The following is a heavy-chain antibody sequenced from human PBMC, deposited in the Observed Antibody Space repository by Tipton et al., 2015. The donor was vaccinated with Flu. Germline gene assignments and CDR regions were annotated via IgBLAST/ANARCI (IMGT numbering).Heavy chain of an antibody. J-gene: IGHJ6*03. V-gene: IGHV3-11*06. D-gene: IGHD2-2*01. CDR2: ISSSSSYT. Sequence: SLRLSCAASGFTFSDYYMSWIRQAPGKGLEWVSYISSSSSYTNYADSVKGRFTISRDNAKNSLYLQMNSLRAEDTAVYYCARDSSLVPETSRNSYYYYMDVWGKGTTVTVPS. CDR3: ARDSSLVPETSRNSYYYYMDV. CDR1: GFTFSDYY.